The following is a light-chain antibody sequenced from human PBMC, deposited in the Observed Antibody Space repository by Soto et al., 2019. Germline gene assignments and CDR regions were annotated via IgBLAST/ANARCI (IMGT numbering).Light chain of an antibody. J-gene: IGKJ5*01. Sequence: DIQLTQSPSFLSASVGDRVTITCRASQDINTYLAWYQQKPGKAPKLLVFAASTLQNGVPSRFSGSGSGTEFTVTITSLQPEDFATYYCQQRKSYPITFGQGTRLEIK. CDR1: QDINTY. CDR3: QQRKSYPIT. V-gene: IGKV1-9*01. CDR2: AAS.